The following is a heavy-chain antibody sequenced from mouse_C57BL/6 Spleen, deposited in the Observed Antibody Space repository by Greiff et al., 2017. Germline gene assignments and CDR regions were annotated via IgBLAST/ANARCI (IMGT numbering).Heavy chain of an antibody. CDR3: ARGPTVVATPYFDY. V-gene: IGHV1-69*01. J-gene: IGHJ2*01. CDR2: IDPSDSYT. Sequence: QVQLQQPGAELVMPGASVKLSCKASGYTFTSYWMHWVKQRPGQGLEWIGEIDPSDSYTNYNQKFKGKTTLTVDKSSSTAYMQLSSLTSEDSAVYYCARGPTVVATPYFDYWGQGTTLTVSS. CDR1: GYTFTSYW. D-gene: IGHD1-1*01.